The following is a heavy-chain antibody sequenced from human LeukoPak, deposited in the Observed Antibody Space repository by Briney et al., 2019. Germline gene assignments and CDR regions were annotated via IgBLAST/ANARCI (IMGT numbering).Heavy chain of an antibody. CDR3: ARERSGCPGDY. D-gene: IGHD6-19*01. CDR2: ISTSGDTR. Sequence: GGSLRLSCVGSGFTFGSYEMNWVRQAPGKGLEWVSYISTSGDTRYYADSVKGRFTLSRDNAKNSLYLQVNSLRAEDTAVYYCARERSGCPGDYWGQGTLVTVSS. V-gene: IGHV3-48*03. J-gene: IGHJ4*02. CDR1: GFTFGSYE.